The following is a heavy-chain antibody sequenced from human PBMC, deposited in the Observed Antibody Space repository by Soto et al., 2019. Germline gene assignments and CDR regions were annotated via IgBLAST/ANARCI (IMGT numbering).Heavy chain of an antibody. CDR1: GGSISSSSYY. CDR3: ARHYPYDYYYMDV. J-gene: IGHJ6*03. V-gene: IGHV4-39*01. D-gene: IGHD3-16*02. Sequence: PSETLSLTCTVSGGSISSSSYYWGWIRQPPGKGLEWIGSIYYSGSTYYNPSLKSRVTISVDTSKNQFSLKLSSVTAADTAVYYCARHYPYDYYYMDVWGKGTTVNVSS. CDR2: IYYSGST.